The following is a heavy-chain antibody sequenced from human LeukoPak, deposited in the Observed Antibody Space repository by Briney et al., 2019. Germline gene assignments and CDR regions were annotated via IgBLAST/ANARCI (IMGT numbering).Heavy chain of an antibody. J-gene: IGHJ3*02. V-gene: IGHV3-74*01. D-gene: IGHD3-22*01. Sequence: GGSLRLSCAASGFTFSTYWMHWVRHAPGKGLVWVSRTNSDGSSTNYADSVKGRFTISRDNAKNTLYLQMNSLRAEDTAVYYCARNSSAYYGGDDAFDIWGQGTMVTVSS. CDR3: ARNSSAYYGGDDAFDI. CDR1: GFTFSTYW. CDR2: TNSDGSST.